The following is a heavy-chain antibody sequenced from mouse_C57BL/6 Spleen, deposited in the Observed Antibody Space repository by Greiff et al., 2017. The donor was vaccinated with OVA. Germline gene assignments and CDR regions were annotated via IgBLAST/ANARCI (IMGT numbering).Heavy chain of an antibody. V-gene: IGHV14-1*01. CDR1: GFNIKDYS. CDR2: IDPEDGDT. J-gene: IGHJ3*01. D-gene: IGHD2-1*01. CDR3: TRFYYGNYEFAY. Sequence: VQLKESGAELVRPGASVKLSCTASGFNIKDYSMHWVKQRPEQGLEWIGRIDPEDGDTEYAPKFQGKATMTADTASSTAYLQISSLTAEDTAVYYGTRFYYGNYEFAYWGQGTLVTVSA.